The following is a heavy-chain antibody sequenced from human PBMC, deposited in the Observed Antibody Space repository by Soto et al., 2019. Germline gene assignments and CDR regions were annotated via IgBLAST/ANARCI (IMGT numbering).Heavy chain of an antibody. CDR2: ISWNSGSI. J-gene: IGHJ1*01. CDR1: GFTFDDYA. V-gene: IGHV3-9*01. D-gene: IGHD3-3*01. Sequence: GGSPRLSCAASGFTFDDYAMHWVRQAPGKGLEWVSGISWNSGSIGYADSVKGRFTISRDNAKNSLYLQMNCLRAEDTALYYCAKDIGAGRLLYLVYFQHWGQGTLVTVSS. CDR3: AKDIGAGRLLYLVYFQH.